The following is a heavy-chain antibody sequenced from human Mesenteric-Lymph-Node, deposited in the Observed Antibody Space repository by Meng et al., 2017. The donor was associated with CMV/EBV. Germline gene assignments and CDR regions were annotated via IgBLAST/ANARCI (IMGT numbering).Heavy chain of an antibody. J-gene: IGHJ4*02. Sequence: GESLKISCVASGFTFSTYSINWVRQPPGKGLEWVSYISSSGSTIYYADSVKGRFTISRDNAKNSLYLQMNSLRAEDTAIYYCASSFRFDYWGQGTLVTVSS. CDR3: ASSFRFDY. V-gene: IGHV3-48*04. CDR1: GFTFSTYS. CDR2: ISSSGSTI.